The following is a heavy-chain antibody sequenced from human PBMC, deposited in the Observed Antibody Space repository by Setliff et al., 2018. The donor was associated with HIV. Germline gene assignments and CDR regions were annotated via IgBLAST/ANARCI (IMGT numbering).Heavy chain of an antibody. D-gene: IGHD3-10*01. CDR2: IYYTGST. J-gene: IGHJ4*02. CDR1: GGSISSHY. V-gene: IGHV4-59*11. Sequence: SETLSLTCTVSGGSISSHYWSWIRQPPGKGLEWIGYIYYTGSTYYNPSLKSRVTISVDTSKNQFSLKLSSVTAADTAVYYCARAPFYYGSGSYQTFDYWGQGTLVTVSS. CDR3: ARAPFYYGSGSYQTFDY.